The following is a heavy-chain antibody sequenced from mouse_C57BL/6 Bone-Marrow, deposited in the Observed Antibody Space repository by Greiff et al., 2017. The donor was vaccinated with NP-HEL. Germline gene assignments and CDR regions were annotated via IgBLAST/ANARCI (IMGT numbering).Heavy chain of an antibody. CDR3: ARSFCDD. V-gene: IGHV1-4*01. CDR1: GYTFTSYT. Sequence: QVQLKESGAELARPGASVTMSCKASGYTFTSYTMHWVNQRPGQGLEWIGYINPSSGYTKYNQKFKDKATLTADKSSRPAYMQLSSLTSEDAAVKYGARSFCDDWGQGTTLTVYS. J-gene: IGHJ2*01. CDR2: INPSSGYT. D-gene: IGHD2-3*01.